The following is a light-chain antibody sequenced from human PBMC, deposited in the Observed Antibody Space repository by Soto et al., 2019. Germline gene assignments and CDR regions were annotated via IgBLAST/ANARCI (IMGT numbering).Light chain of an antibody. Sequence: EIVLTQSPATLSLSPGERATLSCRASQSIRTFLSWYQHRPGQAPRLLIYDASDRATGIPARFSGSGSGTDFTLTISSLQPEDFATYYCQQSYSTPGTFGQGTRLEI. V-gene: IGKV3-11*01. J-gene: IGKJ5*01. CDR2: DAS. CDR3: QQSYSTPGT. CDR1: QSIRTF.